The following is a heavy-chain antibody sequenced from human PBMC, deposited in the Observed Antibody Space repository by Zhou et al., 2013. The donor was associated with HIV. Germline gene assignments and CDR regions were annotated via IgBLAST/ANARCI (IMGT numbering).Heavy chain of an antibody. J-gene: IGHJ6*03. CDR1: GGSISSSYSY. V-gene: IGHV4-39*07. D-gene: IGHD4-17*01. CDR2: IYYSGST. CDR3: ARDWIYGDYYYYYMDV. Sequence: QVQLQESGPGLVKPSETLSLACTVSGGSISSSYSYWGWIRQPPEKGLEWIGSIYYSGSTYYNPSLKSRVTISVDTSKNQFSLKLNSVTAADTAVYYCARDWIYGDYYYYYMDVWGKGTTVTVSS.